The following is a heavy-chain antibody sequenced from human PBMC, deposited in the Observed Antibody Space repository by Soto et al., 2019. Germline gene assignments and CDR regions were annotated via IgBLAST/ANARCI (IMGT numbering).Heavy chain of an antibody. CDR2: ISGSGGST. Sequence: RLGRGPRQGKEWVSAISGSGGSTYYADSVKGRFTISRDNSKNTLYLQMNRLRAEDTAVYYGAKAGSFFNQTAPTDS. J-gene: IGHJ5*01. D-gene: IGHD3-3*02. CDR3: AKAGSFFNQTAPTDS. V-gene: IGHV3-23*01.